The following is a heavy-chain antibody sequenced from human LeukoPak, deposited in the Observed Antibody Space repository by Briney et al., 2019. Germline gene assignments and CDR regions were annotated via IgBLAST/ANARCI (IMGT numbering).Heavy chain of an antibody. CDR3: AKDLTYSSSDYYYYYYGMDV. CDR2: ISGSGGST. Sequence: PGGSLRLSCAASGFTFSSYAMSWVLQAPGKGLEWVSAISGSGGSTYYADSVKGRFTISRDNSKNTLYLQMNSLRAEDTAIYYCAKDLTYSSSDYYYYYYGMDVWGQGTTVTVSS. CDR1: GFTFSSYA. V-gene: IGHV3-23*01. D-gene: IGHD6-6*01. J-gene: IGHJ6*02.